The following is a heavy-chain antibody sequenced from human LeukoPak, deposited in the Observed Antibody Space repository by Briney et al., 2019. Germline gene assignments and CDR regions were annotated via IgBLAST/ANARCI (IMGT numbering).Heavy chain of an antibody. CDR1: GFTSRNAW. CDR2: IKSKTDVGTT. V-gene: IGHV3-15*01. D-gene: IGHD1-26*01. CDR3: TTDPQLYSRSYPAYYYGMDV. Sequence: PGGSLRLSCAAPGFTSRNAWMSWVPQAPGKGREWVGRIKSKTDVGTTDYAAPVQGRFTISRDDSKNTLYLQINSLKTEDTAVYYCTTDPQLYSRSYPAYYYGMDVWGQGTTVTVSS. J-gene: IGHJ6*02.